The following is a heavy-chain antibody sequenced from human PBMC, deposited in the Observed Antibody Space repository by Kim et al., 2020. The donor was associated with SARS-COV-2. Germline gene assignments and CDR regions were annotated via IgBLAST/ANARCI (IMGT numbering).Heavy chain of an antibody. CDR3: ARDHIVVVTVQERPSYYGMDG. V-gene: IGHV4-31*03. CDR1: GGSISSGGYY. J-gene: IGHJ6*02. CDR2: IYYSGST. D-gene: IGHD2-21*02. Sequence: SETLSLTCTVSGGSISSGGYYWSWIRQHPGKGLEWIGYIYYSGSTYYNPSLKSRVTISVDTSKNQFSLKLSSVTAADTAVYYCARDHIVVVTVQERPSYYGMDGWGQGTTVTVSS.